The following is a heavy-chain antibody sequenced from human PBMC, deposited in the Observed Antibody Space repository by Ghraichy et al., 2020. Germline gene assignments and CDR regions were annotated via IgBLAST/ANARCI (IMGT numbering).Heavy chain of an antibody. Sequence: SETLSLTCTVSGGSFTTYYWSWIRQPPGKGLQWIGYAHSSGSAYYNRSLKSRVTISVDTSQNQFSLRVTSLTAADTAVYYCARRHGCSGSMDYWGQGTLVSVSS. D-gene: IGHD5-12*01. V-gene: IGHV4-59*01. CDR3: ARRHGCSGSMDY. CDR1: GGSFTTYY. CDR2: AHSSGSA. J-gene: IGHJ4*02.